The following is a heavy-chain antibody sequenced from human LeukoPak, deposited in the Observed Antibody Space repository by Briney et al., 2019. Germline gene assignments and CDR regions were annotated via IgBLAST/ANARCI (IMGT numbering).Heavy chain of an antibody. J-gene: IGHJ4*02. Sequence: PGGSPRLSCAASGFTLSRNGMHWVRQAPGKGLEWVGDIWYDGSKKYYADSVKGRFTISRDISKNTVYLQMDSLRAEDTAVYYCARDHSGWYVDYWGQGTLVTVSS. CDR3: ARDHSGWYVDY. CDR2: IWYDGSKK. V-gene: IGHV3-33*01. D-gene: IGHD6-19*01. CDR1: GFTLSRNG.